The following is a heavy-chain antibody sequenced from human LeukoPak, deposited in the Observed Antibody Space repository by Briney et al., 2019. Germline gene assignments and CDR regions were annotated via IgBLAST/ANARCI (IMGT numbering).Heavy chain of an antibody. CDR2: IYYSGST. D-gene: IGHD4-17*01. J-gene: IGHJ4*02. Sequence: SETLSLTCTVSGGSISSGGYYWSWIRQPPGKGLEWIGSIYYSGSTYYNPSLKSRVTISVDTSKNQFSLKLSSVTAADTAVYYCARQGGSYGGSPFDYWGQGTLVTVSS. V-gene: IGHV4-39*01. CDR3: ARQGGSYGGSPFDY. CDR1: GGSISSGGYY.